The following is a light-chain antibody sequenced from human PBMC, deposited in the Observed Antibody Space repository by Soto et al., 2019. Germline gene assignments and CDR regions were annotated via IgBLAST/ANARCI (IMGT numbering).Light chain of an antibody. CDR1: SSDVGAYNY. J-gene: IGLJ3*02. V-gene: IGLV2-14*01. CDR3: SSYTTSTTGV. CDR2: DVS. Sequence: QSALTQPASVSGSPGQSITISCTGTSSDVGAYNYVSWFQQHPGKAPRLIIYDVSNRPSGVSNRFSGSKSGNTASLTISGLPAEEEADYYCSSYTTSTTGVFGGGTKLTVL.